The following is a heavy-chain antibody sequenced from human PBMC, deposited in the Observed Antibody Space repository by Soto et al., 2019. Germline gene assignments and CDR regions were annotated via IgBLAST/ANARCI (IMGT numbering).Heavy chain of an antibody. D-gene: IGHD3-10*01. V-gene: IGHV3-23*01. J-gene: IGHJ6*02. CDR1: GFIFSDYA. Sequence: EVQLLESGGGLTQPGGSLRLSCAASGFIFSDYAMYGVRQAPGKGLEWVSVISGSDGTTYYADSVRGRFTMSRDNSRNTIYLQMMSLRAEDTAVYYCAKVIGGSESYWGGSHYYYALDVWGQGTTVTVSS. CDR3: AKVIGGSESYWGGSHYYYALDV. CDR2: ISGSDGTT.